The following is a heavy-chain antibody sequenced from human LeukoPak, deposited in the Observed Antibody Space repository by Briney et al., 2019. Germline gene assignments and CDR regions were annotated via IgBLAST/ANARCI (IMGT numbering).Heavy chain of an antibody. CDR2: ISYDGSNK. V-gene: IGHV3-30-3*01. CDR1: GFTFSSYA. J-gene: IGHJ6*02. D-gene: IGHD2-21*02. Sequence: GGSLRLSCAASGFTFSSYAMHWVRQAPGKGLEWVAVISYDGSNKYYADSVKGRFTISRDNSKNTLYLQMNSLRAEDTAVYYSARVGYCGGDCYPPYYYYGMDVWGQGTTVTVSS. CDR3: ARVGYCGGDCYPPYYYYGMDV.